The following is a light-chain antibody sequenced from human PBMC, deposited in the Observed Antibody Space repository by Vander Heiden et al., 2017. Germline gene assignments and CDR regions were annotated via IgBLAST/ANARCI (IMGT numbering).Light chain of an antibody. CDR2: WAS. V-gene: IGKV4-1*01. Sequence: DIVMTQSPDSLAVSLGERATINCKSSQSVLYSSNNKNYLAWYQHKPGQPPKLLIYWASTRESGVPDRFSGRGSGTDFTLTISSLQAEDVAVYYCLQYYTNGFTFAHGTKVDI. CDR3: LQYYTNGFT. J-gene: IGKJ3*01. CDR1: QSVLYSSNNKNY.